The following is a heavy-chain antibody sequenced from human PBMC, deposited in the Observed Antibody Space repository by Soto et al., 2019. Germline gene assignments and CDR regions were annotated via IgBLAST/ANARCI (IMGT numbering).Heavy chain of an antibody. Sequence: GESLKISCKGSGYSFTSYWIGRVRQMPGKGLEWMGIIYPGDSDTRYSPSFQGQVTISADKSISTAYLQWSRLKASHTAMYYCARSFSPYYYGSGSEFYGMDVWGQGTTVTVS. CDR1: GYSFTSYW. CDR2: IYPGDSDT. D-gene: IGHD3-10*01. V-gene: IGHV5-51*01. J-gene: IGHJ6*02. CDR3: ARSFSPYYYGSGSEFYGMDV.